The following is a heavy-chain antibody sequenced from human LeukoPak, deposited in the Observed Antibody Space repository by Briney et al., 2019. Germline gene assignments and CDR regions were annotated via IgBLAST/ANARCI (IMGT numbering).Heavy chain of an antibody. CDR2: ISYDGSNK. Sequence: GGSLRLSCAASGFTFSSYGMHWVRQAPGKGLEWVAVISYDGSNKYYADSVKGRFTISRDNSKNTLYLQMNSLRAEDTAVYYCAKDQDVEWELRSQCLDYWGQGTLVTVSS. J-gene: IGHJ4*02. CDR3: AKDQDVEWELRSQCLDY. D-gene: IGHD1-26*01. CDR1: GFTFSSYG. V-gene: IGHV3-30*18.